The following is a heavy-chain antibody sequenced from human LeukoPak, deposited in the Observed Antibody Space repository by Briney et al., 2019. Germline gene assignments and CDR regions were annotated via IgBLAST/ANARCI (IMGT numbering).Heavy chain of an antibody. V-gene: IGHV1-46*03. CDR3: ARDALPGFYGDYRHWFDP. CDR2: TNPSGGST. Sequence: ASVKVSCKASGYTFTSYYMHWVRQAPGQGLEWMGITNPSGGSTSYAQKFQGRVTMTRDTSTSTVYMELSSLRSEDTAVYYCARDALPGFYGDYRHWFDPWGQGTLVTVSS. J-gene: IGHJ5*02. CDR1: GYTFTSYY. D-gene: IGHD4-17*01.